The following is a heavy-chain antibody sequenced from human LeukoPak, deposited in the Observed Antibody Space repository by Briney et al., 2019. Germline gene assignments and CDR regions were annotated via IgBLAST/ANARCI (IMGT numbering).Heavy chain of an antibody. V-gene: IGHV1-18*01. CDR3: ARAKSGMTTVTTYDY. CDR1: GYTFTGYG. Sequence: AAVKVSCKASGYTFTGYGISWVRQAPGQGLEWMGWISVYNGNTNYAQKLQGRVTMTTDTSTSTAYMEMRSLRSDDTAVYYCARAKSGMTTVTTYDYWGQGTLVTVSS. CDR2: ISVYNGNT. J-gene: IGHJ4*02. D-gene: IGHD4-17*01.